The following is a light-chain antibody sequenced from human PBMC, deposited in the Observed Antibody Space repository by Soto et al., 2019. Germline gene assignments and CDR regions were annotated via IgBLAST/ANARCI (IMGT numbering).Light chain of an antibody. CDR3: QQSDSSPNT. CDR1: QSLSSSH. Sequence: IILTQSPGTLSLSPGERATLSCRASQSLSSSHLAWYQQKPGQAPRLLIYGASIRATGLPNRFSGSGCGTDFTLTISRLEPEAFAVFYWQQSDSSPNTFGQGTKVEIK. J-gene: IGKJ2*01. V-gene: IGKV3-20*01. CDR2: GAS.